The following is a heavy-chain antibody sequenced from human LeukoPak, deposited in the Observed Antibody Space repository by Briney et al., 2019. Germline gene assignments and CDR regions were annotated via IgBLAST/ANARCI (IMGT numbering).Heavy chain of an antibody. CDR1: GFTFSSHA. CDR2: FSGSGGST. CDR3: AKGDGYNSNFDC. D-gene: IGHD5-12*01. J-gene: IGHJ4*02. V-gene: IGHV3-23*01. Sequence: PGGSLRLSCAASGFTFSSHATSWVRQAPGKGLEWVSGFSGSGGSTYYADSVKGRFTISRDNSKNTLYLQMNSLRAEDSAVYYCAKGDGYNSNFDCWGQGTLVTVSS.